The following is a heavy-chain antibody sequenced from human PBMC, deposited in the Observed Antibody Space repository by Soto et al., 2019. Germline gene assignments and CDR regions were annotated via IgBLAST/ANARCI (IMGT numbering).Heavy chain of an antibody. CDR1: GGSIGSSSYS. Sequence: MALTPTFAGGSIGSSSYSWGWIRHPPEKGLEWIGSIYYSGSTYYNPSLKSRVTISVDTSKNQFSLKLSSVTAADTAVYYCARRVVDYDFWSGYYRRYFDYWGQGTLVTVSS. CDR3: ARRVVDYDFWSGYYRRYFDY. J-gene: IGHJ4*02. CDR2: IYYSGST. D-gene: IGHD3-3*01. V-gene: IGHV4-39*01.